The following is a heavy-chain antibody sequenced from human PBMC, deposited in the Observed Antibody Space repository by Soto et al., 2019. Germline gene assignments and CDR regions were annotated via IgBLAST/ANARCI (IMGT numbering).Heavy chain of an antibody. CDR2: IDDSGRT. CDR1: SGTVSVKSHY. Sequence: SETLSLTCAVSSGTVSVKSHYWAWIRQPPGKGLEWIGAIDDSGRTYYSESLKSRATISVDTARNQFSLKLNSVTAPDTAVYYCAKQGRNTRIVVFRHYATDFWGQGTAVTVSS. CDR3: AKQGRNTRIVVFRHYATDF. V-gene: IGHV4-39*01. J-gene: IGHJ6*02. D-gene: IGHD1-26*01.